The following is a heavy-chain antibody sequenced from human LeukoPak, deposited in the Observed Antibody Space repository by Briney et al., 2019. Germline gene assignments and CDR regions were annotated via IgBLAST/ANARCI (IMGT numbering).Heavy chain of an antibody. CDR1: GGSFSGYY. CDR2: INHSGST. V-gene: IGHV4-34*01. CDR3: ARLRGGYSYPGSDY. D-gene: IGHD5-18*01. Sequence: PSETLSLTCAVYGGSFSGYYWSWIRQPPGKGLEWIGEINHSGSTNYNPSLKSRVTISVDTSKNQFSLKLSSVTAADTAVYYCARLRGGYSYPGSDYWGQGTLVTVSS. J-gene: IGHJ4*02.